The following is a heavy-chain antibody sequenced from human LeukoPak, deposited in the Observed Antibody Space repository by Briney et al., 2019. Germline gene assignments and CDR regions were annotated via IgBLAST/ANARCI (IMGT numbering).Heavy chain of an antibody. V-gene: IGHV4-31*03. D-gene: IGHD3-22*01. CDR3: ARGLDSYGGSGYFRS. CDR1: GGSISSGRYY. CDR2: IYYSGST. J-gene: IGHJ1*01. Sequence: SQTLSLTCSVSGGSISSGRYYWSWIRQHQGKGLEWIGYIYYSGSTYYNPSLKSRVTISVDTSKNQFSLKLSSVTAADTAVYYCARGLDSYGGSGYFRSWGQGTLVTVSS.